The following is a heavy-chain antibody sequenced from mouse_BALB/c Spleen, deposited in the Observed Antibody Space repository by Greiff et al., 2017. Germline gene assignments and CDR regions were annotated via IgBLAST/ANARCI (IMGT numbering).Heavy chain of an antibody. CDR2: IWGDGST. D-gene: IGHD2-4*01. CDR3: AREGITTPGAMDY. J-gene: IGHJ4*01. V-gene: IGHV2-6-7*01. CDR1: GFSLTGYG. Sequence: QVQLKESGPGLVAPSQSLSITCTVSGFSLTGYGVNWVRQPPGKGLEWLGMIWGDGSTDYNSALKSRLSISKDNSKSQVFLKMNSLQTDDTARYYCAREGITTPGAMDYWGQGTSVTVSS.